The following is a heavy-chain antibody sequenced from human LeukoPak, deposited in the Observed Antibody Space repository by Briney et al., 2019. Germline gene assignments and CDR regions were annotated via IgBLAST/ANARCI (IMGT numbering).Heavy chain of an antibody. CDR1: GGSIRSYY. Sequence: PETLSLTCTVSGGSIRSYYWSWIRQPPGKGLEWIGYIYYSGSTNYNPSLKSRVTISVDTSKNQFSLKLSSVTAVDTAVYYCARQNPSGSYGYYFDYWGQGTLVTVSS. D-gene: IGHD1-26*01. CDR2: IYYSGST. V-gene: IGHV4-59*08. CDR3: ARQNPSGSYGYYFDY. J-gene: IGHJ4*02.